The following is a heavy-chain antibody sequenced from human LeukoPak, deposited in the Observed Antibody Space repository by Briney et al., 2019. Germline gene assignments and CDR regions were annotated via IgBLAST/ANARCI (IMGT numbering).Heavy chain of an antibody. J-gene: IGHJ3*02. Sequence: GGSLRLSCAASGFTFSSYSMNWVRQAPGKGLEWVSYISSSSSTIYYADSVKGRFTISRDNAKNSLYLQMNSLRAEDTAVYYCARGAYNWNYHAFDIWGQGTMVTVSS. CDR2: ISSSSSTI. CDR3: ARGAYNWNYHAFDI. D-gene: IGHD1-7*01. CDR1: GFTFSSYS. V-gene: IGHV3-48*01.